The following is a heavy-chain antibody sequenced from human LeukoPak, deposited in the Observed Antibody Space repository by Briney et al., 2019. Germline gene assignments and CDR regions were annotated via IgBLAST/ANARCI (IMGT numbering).Heavy chain of an antibody. J-gene: IGHJ4*02. CDR3: AKRVGLSAFDY. V-gene: IGHV3-23*01. D-gene: IGHD2/OR15-2a*01. Sequence: GGSLGLSGEASGFTFSNYAMDWFRQAPGKGLEWVSTISGSGGSTYYADSVKGRFTISRDNSKNTLYLQMNSLRAEDTAVYYCAKRVGLSAFDYWGQGTLVTVSS. CDR2: ISGSGGST. CDR1: GFTFSNYA.